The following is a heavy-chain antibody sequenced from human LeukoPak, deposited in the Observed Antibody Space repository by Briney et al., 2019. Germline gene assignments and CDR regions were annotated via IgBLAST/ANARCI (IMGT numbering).Heavy chain of an antibody. CDR3: ARDLKGHYCSGGSCYRPYYFDY. Sequence: AGGSLRLSCVASGFTFSTYTMNWVRQAPGKGLEWVSSIYYADSVRGRFTISRDNAKNSLYLQMGSLRVEDTAVYYCARDLKGHYCSGGSCYRPYYFDYWGQGTLVTVSS. CDR2: I. CDR1: GFTFSTYT. D-gene: IGHD2-15*01. J-gene: IGHJ4*02. V-gene: IGHV3-21*01.